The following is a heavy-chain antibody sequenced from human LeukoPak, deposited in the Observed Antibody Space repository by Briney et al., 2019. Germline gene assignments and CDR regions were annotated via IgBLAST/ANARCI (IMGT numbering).Heavy chain of an antibody. CDR3: ARTAEGGDFDY. D-gene: IGHD2-21*01. J-gene: IGHJ4*02. CDR1: GGSISSYY. V-gene: IGHV4-59*01. CDR2: IYYSGST. Sequence: SETLSLTCTVSGGSISSYYWSWIRQPPGKGVEWIGYIYYSGSTNYNPSLKSRVTISVDTSKNQFSLKLSSVIAADTPVYYCARTAEGGDFDYWGQGTLVTVSS.